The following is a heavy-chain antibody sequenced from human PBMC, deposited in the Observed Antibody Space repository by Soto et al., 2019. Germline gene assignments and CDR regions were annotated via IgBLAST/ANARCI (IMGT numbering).Heavy chain of an antibody. V-gene: IGHV4-39*01. D-gene: IGHD3-16*01. Sequence: NPSETLSLTCTVSGGSISSSSYYWGWIRQPPGKELEWIGSIYYSGSTYYNPSLKSRVTISVDTSKNQFSLKLSSVTAADTAVYYRARGLPLRTYYYYGMDVWGQGTTVTVSS. CDR2: IYYSGST. CDR3: ARGLPLRTYYYYGMDV. CDR1: GGSISSSSYY. J-gene: IGHJ6*02.